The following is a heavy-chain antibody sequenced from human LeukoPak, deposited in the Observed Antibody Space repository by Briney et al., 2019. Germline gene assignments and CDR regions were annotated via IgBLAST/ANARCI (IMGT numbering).Heavy chain of an antibody. V-gene: IGHV4-4*07. CDR3: AGGPSHDYYPSHFDY. Sequence: SETLSLTCTVSGGSISSYYWSWIRQPAGKGLEWIGRIYTSGSTNYNPSLKSRVTMSVDTSKNQFSLKLSSVTAADTAVYYCAGGPSHDYYPSHFDYWGQGTLVTVSS. CDR2: IYTSGST. CDR1: GGSISSYY. D-gene: IGHD3-16*01. J-gene: IGHJ4*02.